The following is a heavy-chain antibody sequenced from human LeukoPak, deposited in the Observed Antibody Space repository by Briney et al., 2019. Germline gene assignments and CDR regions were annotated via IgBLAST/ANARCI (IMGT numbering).Heavy chain of an antibody. D-gene: IGHD3-22*01. Sequence: GGSLRLPCAASGFTFDDYAMHWVRQAPGKGLEWVSGISWNSGSIGYADSVKGRFTISRDNAKNSLYLQMNSLRAEDTALYYCAKDLYYDRGSAFDIWGQGTMVTVSS. V-gene: IGHV3-9*01. CDR3: AKDLYYDRGSAFDI. CDR2: ISWNSGSI. CDR1: GFTFDDYA. J-gene: IGHJ3*02.